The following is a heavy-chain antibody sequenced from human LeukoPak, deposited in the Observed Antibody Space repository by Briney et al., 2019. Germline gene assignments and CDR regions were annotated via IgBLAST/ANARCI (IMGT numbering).Heavy chain of an antibody. Sequence: SETLSLTCTVSGYSISSGYYWDWIRQPPGKGLEWIGSIYHSGSTYYNPSLKSRVTISVDTSKNQFSLKLSSVTAADTAVYYCAALPSGSSKSAFDIWGQGTMVTVSS. J-gene: IGHJ3*02. V-gene: IGHV4-38-2*02. CDR1: GYSISSGYY. CDR2: IYHSGST. D-gene: IGHD1-26*01. CDR3: AALPSGSSKSAFDI.